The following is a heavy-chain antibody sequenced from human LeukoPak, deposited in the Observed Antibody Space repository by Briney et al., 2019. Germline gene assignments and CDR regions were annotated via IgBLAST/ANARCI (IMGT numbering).Heavy chain of an antibody. D-gene: IGHD3-9*01. V-gene: IGHV6-1*01. J-gene: IGHJ4*02. CDR3: ARAYYDISTGYLDY. Sequence: PSQTLSLTCAISGDSVSSNSAAWNWIRQSPSRGLEWLGRTYYRSKWYNDYAVSVKSRTSVNPDTTKNQFSLQLSSVTPEDTAVYYCARAYYDISTGYLDYWGQGTLVTVSP. CDR2: TYYRSKWYN. CDR1: GDSVSSNSAA.